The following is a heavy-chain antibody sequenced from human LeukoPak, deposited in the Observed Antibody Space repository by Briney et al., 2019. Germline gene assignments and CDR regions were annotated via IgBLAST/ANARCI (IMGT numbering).Heavy chain of an antibody. V-gene: IGHV3-23*01. Sequence: GGSLRLSCAASRFTFSSYAMSWVRQAPGKGREWVSAISGSGGSTYYADSVKGRFTISRDNSKNTLYLQMNSLRAEDTAVYYCAKDPPYYYGSGDYWGQGTLVTVSS. D-gene: IGHD3-10*01. J-gene: IGHJ4*02. CDR2: ISGSGGST. CDR3: AKDPPYYYGSGDY. CDR1: RFTFSSYA.